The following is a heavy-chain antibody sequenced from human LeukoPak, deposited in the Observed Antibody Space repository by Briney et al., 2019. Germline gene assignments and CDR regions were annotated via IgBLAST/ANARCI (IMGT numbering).Heavy chain of an antibody. Sequence: SETLSLTCTVSGGSISSYYWSWIRQPPGKGLEWIGRIYTSGSTNYNPSLKSRVTISVDTSKNQFSLKLSSVTAADTAVYYCARGFSTGDAFDIWGQGTMVTVSS. CDR2: IYTSGST. V-gene: IGHV4-4*08. J-gene: IGHJ3*02. CDR1: GGSISSYY. D-gene: IGHD2-2*01. CDR3: ARGFSTGDAFDI.